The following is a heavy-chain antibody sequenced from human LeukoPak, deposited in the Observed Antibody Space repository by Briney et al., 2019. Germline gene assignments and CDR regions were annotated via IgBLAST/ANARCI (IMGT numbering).Heavy chain of an antibody. CDR1: GFTFNKHW. V-gene: IGHV3-7*01. CDR3: ATYTQNFGAPGTDY. CDR2: IDKDGREK. D-gene: IGHD3-10*01. Sequence: QTGGSLRLSCTVSGFTFNKHWMRWVRQAPGKGLEWVASIDKDGREKRYVDSAEGRFTISRDNAKNSVYLQMTSLGAEDTAVYYCATYTQNFGAPGTDYWGQGTLVTVSS. J-gene: IGHJ4*02.